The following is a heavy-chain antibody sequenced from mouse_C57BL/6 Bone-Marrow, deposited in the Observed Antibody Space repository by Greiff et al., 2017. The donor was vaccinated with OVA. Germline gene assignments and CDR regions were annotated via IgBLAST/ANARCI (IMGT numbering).Heavy chain of an antibody. J-gene: IGHJ1*03. CDR1: GYAFTNYL. D-gene: IGHD1-1*01. CDR2: INPGSGGT. V-gene: IGHV1-54*01. CDR3: ARRGYYGSRWWYFDV. Sequence: QVQLKQSGAELVRPGTSVKVSCKASGYAFTNYLIEWVKQRPGQGLEWIGVINPGSGGTNYNEKFKGKATLTVDQSSSTAYMQLNSLTSEDSAVYYCARRGYYGSRWWYFDVWGTGTTVTVSS.